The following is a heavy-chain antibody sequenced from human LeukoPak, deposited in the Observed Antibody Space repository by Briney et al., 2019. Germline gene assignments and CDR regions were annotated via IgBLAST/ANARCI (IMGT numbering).Heavy chain of an antibody. CDR2: ISASGDNT. CDR1: GFTFSTYA. J-gene: IGHJ3*02. CDR3: AKGFYDSSAYHYAFDI. V-gene: IGHV3-23*01. D-gene: IGHD3-22*01. Sequence: QPGGSLRLSCTASGFTFSTYAMTWVRQAPGKGLEWVSVISASGDNTYYADSVKGRFTISRDDSQNTLYLQMNSLRAEDTALYYCAKGFYDSSAYHYAFDIWGQGTMVTVSS.